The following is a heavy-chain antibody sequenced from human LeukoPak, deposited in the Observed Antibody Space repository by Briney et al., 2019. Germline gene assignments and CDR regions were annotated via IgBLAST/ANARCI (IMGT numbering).Heavy chain of an antibody. Sequence: QSGGSLRLSCAASGFTFSSYAMTWVRQAPGKGLEWVSGISGSGTNAYYADSVKGRFTISRDNAKNSLFLQMNNLRVEDTAIYYCAKEDYAVDDAFDVWGQGTMVTVSA. V-gene: IGHV3-23*01. J-gene: IGHJ3*01. CDR3: AKEDYAVDDAFDV. CDR2: ISGSGTNA. D-gene: IGHD3-16*01. CDR1: GFTFSSYA.